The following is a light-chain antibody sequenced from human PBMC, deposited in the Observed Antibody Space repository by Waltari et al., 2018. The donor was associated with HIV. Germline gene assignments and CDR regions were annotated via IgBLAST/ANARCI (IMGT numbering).Light chain of an antibody. V-gene: IGLV1-51*01. J-gene: IGLJ3*02. CDR2: DNN. CDR3: GTWDSSLSAGV. CDR1: SSTLGNTA. Sequence: QSVLPQPPSVSAPPGQKVPISCSGSSSTLGNTAISCYQKIPGTAPKLLIYDNNKRPSGIPDRFSGSKSGTSATLGITGLQTGDEADYYCGTWDSSLSAGVFGGGTKLTVL.